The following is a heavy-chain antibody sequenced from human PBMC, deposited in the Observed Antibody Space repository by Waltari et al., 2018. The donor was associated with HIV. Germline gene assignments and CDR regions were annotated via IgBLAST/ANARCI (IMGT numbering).Heavy chain of an antibody. V-gene: IGHV4-4*07. CDR3: ARETSGPTWRLFDS. CDR2: INASGGT. D-gene: IGHD1-26*01. CDR1: GGSINNYY. Sequence: QVQLQESGPGLVKPSENLSLTCIVSGGSINNYYWNWIRPPAGKGLEWLGRINASGGTNYNPSLKSRVTMSVDTSKNQFSLKLTSVTAADTAVYFCARETSGPTWRLFDSWGQGTLVTVSS. J-gene: IGHJ4*02.